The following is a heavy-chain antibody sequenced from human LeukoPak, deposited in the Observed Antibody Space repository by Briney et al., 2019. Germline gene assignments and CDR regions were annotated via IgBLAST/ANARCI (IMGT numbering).Heavy chain of an antibody. D-gene: IGHD4-23*01. J-gene: IGHJ4*02. CDR3: ARVRGKRTVPDY. CDR1: GYTFTSCY. CDR2: INPSGGST. Sequence: GASVKVSCKASGYTFTSCYMHWVRQAPGQGLEWMGIINPSGGSTSYAQKFQGRVTMTRDTSTSTVYMELSSLRSEDTAVYYCARVRGKRTVPDYWGQGTLVTVSS. V-gene: IGHV1-46*01.